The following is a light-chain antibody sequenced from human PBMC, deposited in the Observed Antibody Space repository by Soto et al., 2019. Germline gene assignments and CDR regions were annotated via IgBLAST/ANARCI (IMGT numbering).Light chain of an antibody. Sequence: EIVMTQSPATLSVSPGERATLFCRASQSVSSNLAWYQQNPGQAPRLLIYGASTRATGIPARFSGSGSGKGLSPSIHSLQSQDFAVYYCQHYNNWPRTLVQGTKVAI. CDR1: QSVSSN. J-gene: IGKJ1*01. CDR3: QHYNNWPRT. CDR2: GAS. V-gene: IGKV3-15*01.